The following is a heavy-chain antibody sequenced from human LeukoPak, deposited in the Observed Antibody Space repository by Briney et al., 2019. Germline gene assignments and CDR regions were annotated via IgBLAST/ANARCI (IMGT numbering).Heavy chain of an antibody. D-gene: IGHD3-22*01. V-gene: IGHV1-2*02. CDR1: GYRFTDNY. Sequence: ASVKVSCKASGYRFTDNYMHWVRQAPGQGLEWMGWIHPTSGGTKYAQKFQGRVTMTRDTSISTAYMELSRLRSDDTAVYYCARVGGPYYYDSSGYNRQLDYWGQGTLVTVSS. CDR3: ARVGGPYYYDSSGYNRQLDY. CDR2: IHPTSGGT. J-gene: IGHJ4*02.